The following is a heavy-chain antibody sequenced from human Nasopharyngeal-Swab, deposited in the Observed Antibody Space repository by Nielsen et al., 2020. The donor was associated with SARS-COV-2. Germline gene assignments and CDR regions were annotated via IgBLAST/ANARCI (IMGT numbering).Heavy chain of an antibody. CDR1: GFTFSGYW. CDR2: ISPGDGSST. Sequence: GGSLRLSCAASGFTFSGYWMHWVRQAPGKGLMDISYISPGDGSSTNYADSVKGRFTISRDDAMNSLYLQMHSLSPEDTAVYYCATHNDYRFEHWGQGTLVSVSS. V-gene: IGHV3-74*01. CDR3: ATHNDYRFEH. J-gene: IGHJ4*02. D-gene: IGHD3-16*01.